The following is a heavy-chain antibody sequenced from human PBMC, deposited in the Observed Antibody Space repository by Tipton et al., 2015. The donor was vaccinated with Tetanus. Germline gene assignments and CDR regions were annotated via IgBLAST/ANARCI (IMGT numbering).Heavy chain of an antibody. CDR3: ARLSRGHPDV. J-gene: IGHJ6*02. CDR2: IYYSGNT. Sequence: TLSLTCTVSGGSISSGSYYWGWIRQPPGKGLEWIGSIYYSGNTYYNPSLKSRVPISVDTSKNQFSLKRSSVTAADTAVYYCARLSRGHPDVWGQGTTVTVSS. V-gene: IGHV4-39*01. CDR1: GGSISSGSYY.